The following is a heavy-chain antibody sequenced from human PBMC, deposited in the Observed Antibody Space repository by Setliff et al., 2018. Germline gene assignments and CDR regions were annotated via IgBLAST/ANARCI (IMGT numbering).Heavy chain of an antibody. CDR3: ARAQSWSGGPYYFDI. V-gene: IGHV1-8*02. CDR1: GYTFTSYG. D-gene: IGHD3-3*01. J-gene: IGHJ3*02. Sequence: GASVKVSCKASGYTFTSYGISWVRQAPGQGLEWMGWMNPNSGNTGYAQKFQGRVTMTRNTSISTAYMDLSSLRFEDTAVYYCARAQSWSGGPYYFDIWGQGTMVTVSS. CDR2: MNPNSGNT.